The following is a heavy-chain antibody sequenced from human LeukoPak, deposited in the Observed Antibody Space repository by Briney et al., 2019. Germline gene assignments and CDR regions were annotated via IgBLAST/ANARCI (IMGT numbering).Heavy chain of an antibody. D-gene: IGHD3-22*01. Sequence: GGSLRLSCAASGFTFSTFAMIWVRQPPGKGLEWVSSIFPSGGEIHYADSVRGRFTISRDNSKSTLSLQMNSLRAEDTAVYYCARDRGYYYDSSGYPDYWGQGTLVTVSS. CDR1: GFTFSTFA. CDR3: ARDRGYYYDSSGYPDY. V-gene: IGHV3-23*01. J-gene: IGHJ4*02. CDR2: IFPSGGEI.